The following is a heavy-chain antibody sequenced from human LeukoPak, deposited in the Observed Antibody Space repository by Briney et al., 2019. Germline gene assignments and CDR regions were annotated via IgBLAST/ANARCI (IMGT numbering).Heavy chain of an antibody. D-gene: IGHD3-16*01. Sequence: SETLSLTCTVSGYSITSIYYWGWIRQPPGKGLEWIGSIHHSGDTAYNPSLKSRVTISVDTSKSQFSLRLSSVTAADTAVYYCARSYASSGLDHWGQGTLVTVSS. CDR1: GYSITSIYY. CDR3: ARSYASSGLDH. J-gene: IGHJ4*02. CDR2: IHHSGDT. V-gene: IGHV4-38-2*02.